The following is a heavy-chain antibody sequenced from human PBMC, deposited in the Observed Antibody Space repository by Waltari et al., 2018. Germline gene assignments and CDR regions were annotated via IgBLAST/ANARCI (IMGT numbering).Heavy chain of an antibody. D-gene: IGHD3-10*02. J-gene: IGHJ5*02. CDR3: ARGRYVPGP. Sequence: EVQLVESGGGLVQPGGSLILSCAASGFTFSSYSMTWVRQAPGKGLEWVANIKEDGTEKKYVDSVKGRFTISRDNAKNSLYLEMNSLRVEDTAVYYCARGRYVPGPWGQGTLVTVSS. CDR2: IKEDGTEK. V-gene: IGHV3-7*03. CDR1: GFTFSSYS.